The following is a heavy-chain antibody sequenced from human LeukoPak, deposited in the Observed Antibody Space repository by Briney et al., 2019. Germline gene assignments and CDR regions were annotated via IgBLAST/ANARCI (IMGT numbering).Heavy chain of an antibody. V-gene: IGHV1-2*02. J-gene: IGHJ4*02. CDR1: GYTFTGYN. D-gene: IGHD3-10*01. CDR3: ACASGNYYNGNYFDY. Sequence: ASVKVSCKASGYTFTGYNMHWVRQAPGHRLEWRGWINANSGGTNYAQKFQGRVTMTRDTSISTAFMELSRLSSDYTAVYYCACASGNYYNGNYFDYWGQGTLVTVSS. CDR2: INANSGGT.